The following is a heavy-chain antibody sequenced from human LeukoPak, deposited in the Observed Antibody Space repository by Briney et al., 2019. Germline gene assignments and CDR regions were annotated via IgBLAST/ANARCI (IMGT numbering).Heavy chain of an antibody. CDR3: ASESSTSWYHWFDP. Sequence: GASVRVSSTASGYTFTSYDINWGRQATGQGVEWMGWMNPNSGNTGYAQKFQGRVTMTRNTSISTAYMELSSLRSEDTAVYYCASESSTSWYHWFDPWGQGTLVTVSS. CDR2: MNPNSGNT. D-gene: IGHD2-2*01. CDR1: GYTFTSYD. V-gene: IGHV1-8*01. J-gene: IGHJ5*02.